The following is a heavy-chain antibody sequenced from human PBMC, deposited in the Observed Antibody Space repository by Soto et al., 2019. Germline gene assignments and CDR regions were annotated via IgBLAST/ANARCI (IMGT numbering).Heavy chain of an antibody. D-gene: IGHD6-19*01. CDR2: INAGNGNT. CDR3: ARWLRVEGAVAGTGAFDI. J-gene: IGHJ3*02. CDR1: GYTFTSYA. V-gene: IGHV1-3*01. Sequence: ASVKVSCKASGYTFTSYAMHWVRQAPGQRLEWMGWINAGNGNTKYSQKFQGRVTITRDTSASTAYMELSSLRSEDTAVYYCARWLRVEGAVAGTGAFDIWGQGTMVTVSS.